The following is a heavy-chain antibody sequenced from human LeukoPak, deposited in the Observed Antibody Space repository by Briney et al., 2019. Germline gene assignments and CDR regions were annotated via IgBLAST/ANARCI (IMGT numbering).Heavy chain of an antibody. CDR1: GFTFSSYG. Sequence: PGGSLRLSCAASGFTFSSYGMHWVRQAPGKGLEWVAFIRYDGSNKYYADSVKGRFTISRDNSKNTLYLQMNSLRAEDTAVYYCAKDRTGGISSSWSFDYWGQGTLVTVSS. CDR2: IRYDGSNK. D-gene: IGHD6-13*01. J-gene: IGHJ4*02. CDR3: AKDRTGGISSSWSFDY. V-gene: IGHV3-30*02.